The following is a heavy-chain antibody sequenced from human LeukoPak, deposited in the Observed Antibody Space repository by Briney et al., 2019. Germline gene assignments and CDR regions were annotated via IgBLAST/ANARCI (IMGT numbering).Heavy chain of an antibody. V-gene: IGHV4-59*01. CDR1: GDSISSYF. D-gene: IGHD2-15*01. Sequence: SETLSLTCTVSGDSISSYFWSWIRQPPGKGLEWIGYFHDSGSANYNPSLKSRITMSVDTSKNQFSLKLRSVTAADTAVYYCARDSHSVDTATPRGSDPWGQGTLVTVSS. J-gene: IGHJ5*02. CDR3: ARDSHSVDTATPRGSDP. CDR2: FHDSGSA.